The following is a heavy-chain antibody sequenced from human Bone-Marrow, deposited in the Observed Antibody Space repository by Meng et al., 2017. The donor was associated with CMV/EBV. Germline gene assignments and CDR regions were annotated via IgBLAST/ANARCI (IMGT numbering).Heavy chain of an antibody. CDR2: INHSGST. CDR1: SCSGYY. Sequence: SCSGYYWSWIRQPPGKGLEWIGEINHSGSTNYNPSLKSRVTISVDTSKNQFSLKLSSVTAADTAVYYCARLVGGITIFGVVIHNWFDPWGQGTLVTVSS. V-gene: IGHV4-34*01. D-gene: IGHD3-3*01. CDR3: ARLVGGITIFGVVIHNWFDP. J-gene: IGHJ5*02.